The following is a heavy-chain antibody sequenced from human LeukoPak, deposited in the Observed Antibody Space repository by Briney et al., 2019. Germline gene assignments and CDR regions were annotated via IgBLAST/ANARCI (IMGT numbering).Heavy chain of an antibody. Sequence: SETLSLTCTVSGYSISSGYYWGWIRQPPGKGLEWIGSIYHSGSTNYNPSLKSRVTISVDTSKNQFSLKLSSVTAADTAVYYCARGASTTHAFDIWGQGTMVTVSS. CDR3: ARGASTTHAFDI. D-gene: IGHD1-1*01. CDR2: IYHSGST. J-gene: IGHJ3*02. CDR1: GYSISSGYY. V-gene: IGHV4-38-2*02.